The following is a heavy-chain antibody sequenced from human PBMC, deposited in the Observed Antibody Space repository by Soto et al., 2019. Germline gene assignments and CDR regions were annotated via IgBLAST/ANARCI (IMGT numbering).Heavy chain of an antibody. D-gene: IGHD6-13*01. CDR1: GYTFTSYD. CDR3: AREQSAIAGDYYYYYMDV. V-gene: IGHV1-8*01. Sequence: ASLKVSCKASGYTFTSYDINWVRQATGQGLEWMGWMNPNSGNTGYAQKFQGRVTMTRNTSISTAYMELSSLRSEDTAVYYCAREQSAIAGDYYYYYMDVWGKGTTVTVSS. J-gene: IGHJ6*03. CDR2: MNPNSGNT.